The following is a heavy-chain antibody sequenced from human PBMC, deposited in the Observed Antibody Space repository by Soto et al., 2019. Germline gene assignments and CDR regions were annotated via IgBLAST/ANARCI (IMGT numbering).Heavy chain of an antibody. Sequence: SETLSLTCTVSGGSISSYYWSWIRQPPGKGLEWIGYIYYSGSTNYNPSLKSRVTISVDTSKNQFSLKLSSVTAADTAVYYCARETTYSSGWYPSYYFDYWGQGTLVTVSS. D-gene: IGHD6-19*01. CDR3: ARETTYSSGWYPSYYFDY. CDR2: IYYSGST. CDR1: GGSISSYY. V-gene: IGHV4-59*01. J-gene: IGHJ4*02.